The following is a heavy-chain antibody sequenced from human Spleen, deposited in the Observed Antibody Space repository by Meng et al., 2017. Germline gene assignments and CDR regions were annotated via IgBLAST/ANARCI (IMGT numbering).Heavy chain of an antibody. J-gene: IGHJ4*02. D-gene: IGHD3-10*01. CDR3: ARGDDHDGSGTYNY. V-gene: IGHV4-61*02. Sequence: SETLSLTCTVSGGSISSGSYYWSWIRQPAGKGLEWIGRIYTSGSTNYNPSLKSRVTISLDTSKNQFSLKLSSVTAADTAVYYCARGDDHDGSGTYNYWGQGTLVTVSS. CDR1: GGSISSGSYY. CDR2: IYTSGST.